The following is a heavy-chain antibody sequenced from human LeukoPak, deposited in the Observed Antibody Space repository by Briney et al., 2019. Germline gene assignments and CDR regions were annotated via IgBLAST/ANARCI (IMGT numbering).Heavy chain of an antibody. CDR3: AREDDFWSGSAFDY. D-gene: IGHD3-3*01. V-gene: IGHV3-48*03. CDR1: GFTFSSYE. J-gene: IGHJ4*02. Sequence: GGSLRLSCAASGFTFSSYEMNRVRQAPGKGLEWVSYISSSGSTIYYADSVKGRFTISRDNAKNSLYLQMNSLRAEDTAVYYCAREDDFWSGSAFDYWGQGTLVTVSS. CDR2: ISSSGSTI.